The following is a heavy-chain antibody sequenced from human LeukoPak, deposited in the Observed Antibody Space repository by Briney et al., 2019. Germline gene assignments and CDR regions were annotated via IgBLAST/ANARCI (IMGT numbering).Heavy chain of an antibody. J-gene: IGHJ5*02. Sequence: GGSLRLSCAASGFTFTNYAMSWVRQAPGKGLEWVSAISGSGGSTYYADSVKGRFTISRDNSKNTLYLQMNSLRAEDTAVYYCAKGPDSSGLNWSDPWGQGTLVTVSS. CDR3: AKGPDSSGLNWSDP. CDR1: GFTFTNYA. CDR2: ISGSGGST. D-gene: IGHD6-19*01. V-gene: IGHV3-23*01.